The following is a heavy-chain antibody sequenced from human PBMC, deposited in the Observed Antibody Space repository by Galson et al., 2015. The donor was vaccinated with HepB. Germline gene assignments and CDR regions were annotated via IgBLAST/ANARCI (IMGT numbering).Heavy chain of an antibody. J-gene: IGHJ6*02. Sequence: SVKVSCMASGGTFSSYAISWVRQAPGQGLEWMGGIIPIFGTANYAQKFQGRVTITADESTSTAYMELSSLRSEDTAVYYCARDSGGEDYREGLDYYGMDVWGQGTTVIVSS. V-gene: IGHV1-69*13. CDR1: GGTFSSYA. CDR2: IIPIFGTA. CDR3: ARDSGGEDYREGLDYYGMDV. D-gene: IGHD4-11*01.